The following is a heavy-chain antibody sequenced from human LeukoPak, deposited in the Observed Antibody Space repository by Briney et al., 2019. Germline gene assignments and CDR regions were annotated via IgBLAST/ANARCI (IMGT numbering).Heavy chain of an antibody. CDR1: GFTFSSYG. CDR3: AKDLKYYYDSSGSPSSDDYYMDV. Sequence: GGSLRLSCAASGFTFSSYGMHWVRQAPGKGLEWVAFIRYDGSNKYYADSVKGRFTISRDNSKNTLYLQMNSLRAEDTAVYYCAKDLKYYYDSSGSPSSDDYYMDVWGKGTTVTISS. D-gene: IGHD3-22*01. V-gene: IGHV3-30*02. J-gene: IGHJ6*03. CDR2: IRYDGSNK.